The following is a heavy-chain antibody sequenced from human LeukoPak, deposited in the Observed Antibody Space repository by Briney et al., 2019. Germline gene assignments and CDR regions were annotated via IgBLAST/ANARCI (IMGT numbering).Heavy chain of an antibody. CDR2: INPNSGGT. V-gene: IGHV1-2*02. CDR3: ARGRARFLEWLLGY. J-gene: IGHJ4*02. D-gene: IGHD3-3*01. Sequence: ASVKVSCKASGGTFSSYAISWVRQAPGQGLEWMGWINPNSGGTNYAQKFQGRVTMTRDTSISTAYMELSRLRSDDTAVYYCARGRARFLEWLLGYWGQGTLVTVSS. CDR1: GGTFSSYA.